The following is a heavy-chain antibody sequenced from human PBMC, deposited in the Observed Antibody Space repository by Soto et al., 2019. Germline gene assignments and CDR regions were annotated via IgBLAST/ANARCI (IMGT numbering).Heavy chain of an antibody. Sequence: QVQLQESGPGLVKPSQTLSLTCSVSGGSISSGDYYWSWIRQPPGKGLEWIGYIYYSGSTYYNPSLKSRVTISVDTSKNQLSLKQSSATAADTAVYYCARETYYYGMDVWGQGTTVTVSS. V-gene: IGHV4-30-4*01. J-gene: IGHJ6*02. CDR3: ARETYYYGMDV. CDR2: IYYSGST. CDR1: GGSISSGDYY.